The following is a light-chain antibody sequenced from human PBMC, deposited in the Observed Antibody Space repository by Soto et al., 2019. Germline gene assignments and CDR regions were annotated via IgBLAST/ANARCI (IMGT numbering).Light chain of an antibody. CDR3: QQSYSTPPT. Sequence: DIQITQSPSSLSASIVDRVTITFLASQSISSSLNWYQQKPGKAPKLLIYAASSFQSGVPSRFSGRGSGTDFTLTISSLQPEDFATYYCQQSYSTPPTFGKGNKVDIK. CDR2: AAS. CDR1: QSISSS. J-gene: IGKJ1*01. V-gene: IGKV1-39*01.